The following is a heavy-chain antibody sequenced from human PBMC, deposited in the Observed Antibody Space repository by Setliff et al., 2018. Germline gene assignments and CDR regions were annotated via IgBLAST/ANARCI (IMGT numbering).Heavy chain of an antibody. Sequence: GGSLRLSCAASGFTFSSYAMSCVRQAPGKGLEWVSAISGSGGSTYYADSVKGRFTISRDNSKNTRYLQMNSLRAEDTAVYYCAKNGFGVVALGVNNWFDPWGQGTLVTVSS. J-gene: IGHJ5*02. D-gene: IGHD3-10*01. CDR2: ISGSGGST. V-gene: IGHV3-23*01. CDR3: AKNGFGVVALGVNNWFDP. CDR1: GFTFSSYA.